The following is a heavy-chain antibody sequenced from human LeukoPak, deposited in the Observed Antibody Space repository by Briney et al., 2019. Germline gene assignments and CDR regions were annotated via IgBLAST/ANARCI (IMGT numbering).Heavy chain of an antibody. CDR3: ARDSRDYQGYYYYYGMDV. J-gene: IGHJ6*02. CDR1: GGSISSGGYY. V-gene: IGHV4-31*03. CDR2: IYYSGST. Sequence: SETLSLTCTVSGGSISSGGYYWSWIRQHPGKGLEWIGYIYYSGSTYYNPSLKSRVTISVGTSKNQFSLKLSSVTAADTAVYYCARDSRDYQGYYYYYGMDVWGQGTTVTVSS. D-gene: IGHD4-17*01.